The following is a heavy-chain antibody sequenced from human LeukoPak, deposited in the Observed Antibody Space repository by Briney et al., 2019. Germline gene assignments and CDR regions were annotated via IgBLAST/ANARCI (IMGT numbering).Heavy chain of an antibody. J-gene: IGHJ4*02. CDR3: ARLKAEEHYDILNGRIGLDY. CDR2: INSGVGT. CDR1: GFLASTTY. Sequence: PGGPLRLPCAASGFLASTTYMKWVRHAPAKGLEWGSVINSGVGTHYAEYVKGRFTMSRDNSKNTLYLQRNSLRAEDTAVYYCARLKAEEHYDILNGRIGLDYWGQGTLVTVSS. V-gene: IGHV3-66*04. D-gene: IGHD3-9*01.